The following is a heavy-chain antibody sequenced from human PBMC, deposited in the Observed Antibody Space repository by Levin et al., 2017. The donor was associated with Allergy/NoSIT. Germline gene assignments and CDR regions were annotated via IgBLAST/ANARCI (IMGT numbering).Heavy chain of an antibody. CDR1: GDSMNRRDFY. D-gene: IGHD3-10*01. CDR3: ARDECAWFGECYGMDV. Sequence: SSETLSLTCTVSGDSMNRRDFYWSWIRQHPGKGLEWIGFIHHSGSAYYNPSLKSRLSMSLDTSESQFSLKLTSVTVADTAVYFCARDECAWFGECYGMDVWGQGTTVIVSS. J-gene: IGHJ6*02. V-gene: IGHV4-31*03. CDR2: IHHSGSA.